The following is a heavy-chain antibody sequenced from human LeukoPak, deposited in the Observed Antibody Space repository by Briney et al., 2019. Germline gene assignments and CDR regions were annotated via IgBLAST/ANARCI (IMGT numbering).Heavy chain of an antibody. V-gene: IGHV1-2*06. CDR2: INPNSGGT. J-gene: IGHJ4*02. Sequence: GASVKVSCKASGYTFTGYYMHWVRQAPGQGLGWMGRINPNSGGTNYAQKFQGRVTMTRDTSISTAYMELSRLRSDDTAVYYCARDLRVTTGTTSWGQGTLVTVSS. CDR3: ARDLRVTTGTTS. CDR1: GYTFTGYY. D-gene: IGHD1-1*01.